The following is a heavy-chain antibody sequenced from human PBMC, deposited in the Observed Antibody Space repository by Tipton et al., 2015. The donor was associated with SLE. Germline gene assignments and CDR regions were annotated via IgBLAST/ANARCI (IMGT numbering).Heavy chain of an antibody. D-gene: IGHD7-27*01. V-gene: IGHV4-34*01. CDR2: INHSGST. CDR3: AGAPLGL. J-gene: IGHJ4*02. CDR1: GGSFSGYY. Sequence: TLSLTCAVYGGSFSGYYWSWIRQPPGKGLEWIGEINHSGSTNYNPSPKSPVTISVDTSKNQFSLKLSSVTAADTAVYYCAGAPLGLWGQGTLITVSS.